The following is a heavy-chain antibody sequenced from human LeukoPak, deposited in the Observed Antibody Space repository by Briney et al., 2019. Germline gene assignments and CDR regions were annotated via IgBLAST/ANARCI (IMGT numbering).Heavy chain of an antibody. CDR2: IYSVDSVT. CDR1: GHSFTSYS. CDR3: ARHVSVPAAMLNQGWFDP. Sequence: GQSLKFSCKVSGHSFTSYSIGWTRHTPLQGLEWMGIIYSVDSVTRYSPSIQCKVTISAHKSITTTYLQFSRLTASPTAMYYCARHVSVPAAMLNQGWFDPWGEGTLVTVSS. D-gene: IGHD2-2*01. V-gene: IGHV5-51*01. J-gene: IGHJ5*02.